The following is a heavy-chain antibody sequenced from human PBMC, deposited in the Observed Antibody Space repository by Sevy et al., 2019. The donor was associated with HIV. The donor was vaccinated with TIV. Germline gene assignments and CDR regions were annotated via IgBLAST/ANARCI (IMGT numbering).Heavy chain of an antibody. CDR1: GFTFHDYA. D-gene: IGHD6-13*01. Sequence: GGSLKVSCVASGFTFHDYAMHWVRQAPGKAPEWVSLISWDSHTTYYGDSVKGRFTVSRDNGRNSLYLEMNSLRPEDTALYYCAKGGQQLALAPDYLGQGTLVTVSS. J-gene: IGHJ4*02. CDR2: ISWDSHTT. V-gene: IGHV3-43D*04. CDR3: AKGGQQLALAPDY.